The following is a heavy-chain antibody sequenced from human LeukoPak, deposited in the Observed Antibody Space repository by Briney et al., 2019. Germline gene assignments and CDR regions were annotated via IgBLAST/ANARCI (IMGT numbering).Heavy chain of an antibody. D-gene: IGHD4-17*01. CDR3: ARGRSGTTVTTSWDFDL. J-gene: IGHJ2*01. CDR2: IYHSGRT. Sequence: SETLSLTCTVSGGSISSGGYYWSWIRQHPGKGLEWIGYIYHSGRTYYNPSLKRRVTTSVDTSKNQFSLKLSSVTAADTAVYYGARGRSGTTVTTSWDFDLWGRGTLDTVPS. V-gene: IGHV4-31*03. CDR1: GGSISSGGYY.